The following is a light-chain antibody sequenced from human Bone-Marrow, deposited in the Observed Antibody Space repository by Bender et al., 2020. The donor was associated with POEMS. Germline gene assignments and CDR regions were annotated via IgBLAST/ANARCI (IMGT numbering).Light chain of an antibody. J-gene: IGLJ2*01. Sequence: SYELTQPPSVSVSPGQTASISCSGDRLGDKFASWYQQKPGQSPVLVIYQGTWRPSGIPERFSASNSGNTATLTISGTQAVDEADYYCQAWERGAVVFGGGTELTVL. CDR2: QGT. CDR1: RLGDKF. CDR3: QAWERGAVV. V-gene: IGLV3-1*01.